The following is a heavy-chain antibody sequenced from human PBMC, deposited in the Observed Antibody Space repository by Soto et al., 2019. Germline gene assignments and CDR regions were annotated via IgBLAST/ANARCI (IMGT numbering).Heavy chain of an antibody. CDR2: IYYIGSS. CDR3: ARHAGNYDILTGYPFD. CDR1: GGSISSYY. Sequence: SETLSLTCTVSGGSISSYYWSWIRQTPEKGLEWIGYIYYIGSSNYTPSLKSRVTISVDTSKNHFSLKLSSVTAADTAFYYCARHAGNYDILTGYPFDWGQGTLVTVSS. J-gene: IGHJ4*02. V-gene: IGHV4-59*08. D-gene: IGHD3-9*01.